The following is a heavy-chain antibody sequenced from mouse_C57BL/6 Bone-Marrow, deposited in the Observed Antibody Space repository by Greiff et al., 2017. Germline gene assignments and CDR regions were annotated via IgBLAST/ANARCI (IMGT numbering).Heavy chain of an antibody. CDR2: INPDSGST. V-gene: IGHV1-64*01. CDR3: ARSNWSGPFAY. Sequence: QVQLQQPGAELVKPGASVKLSCKASGYTFTSYWMHWVKQRPGQGLEWIGRINPDSGSTNYNEKFKSKATLTVDKSSSTAYMQLSSLTSEDSAVYCCARSNWSGPFAYWGQGTLVTVSA. D-gene: IGHD2-5*01. CDR1: GYTFTSYW. J-gene: IGHJ3*01.